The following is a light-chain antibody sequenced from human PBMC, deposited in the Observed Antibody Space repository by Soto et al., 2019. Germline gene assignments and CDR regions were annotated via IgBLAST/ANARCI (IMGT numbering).Light chain of an antibody. CDR3: SSYAGSNNFV. CDR1: SSDVGYYDY. J-gene: IGLJ1*01. CDR2: EVT. Sequence: QSALTQPPSASGFPGQSVTISCTGTSSDVGYYDYVSWYQQHPGKASKLVIYEVTKRPSGVPDRVSASKSGNTASLTVSGLRAEDEADYYCSSYAGSNNFVFGSGTKVTVL. V-gene: IGLV2-8*01.